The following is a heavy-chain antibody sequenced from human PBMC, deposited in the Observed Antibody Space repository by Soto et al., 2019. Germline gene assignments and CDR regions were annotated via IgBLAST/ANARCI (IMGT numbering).Heavy chain of an antibody. J-gene: IGHJ6*02. CDR1: GGSISRGGYY. CDR2: IYYSGST. D-gene: IGHD2-2*01. Sequence: SETLSVTCTVAGGSISRGGYYWSWIRQHPGKGLEWIGYIYYSGSTYYNPSLKSRVTISVDTSKNQFSLKLSSVTAADTAVYYCARDREADILVVTAAMMGRYGMDVWGQGTTVTVSS. V-gene: IGHV4-31*03. CDR3: ARDREADILVVTAAMMGRYGMDV.